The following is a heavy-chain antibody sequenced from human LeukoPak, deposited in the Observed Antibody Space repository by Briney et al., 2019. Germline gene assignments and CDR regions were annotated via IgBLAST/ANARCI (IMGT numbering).Heavy chain of an antibody. D-gene: IGHD6-19*01. V-gene: IGHV1-69*04. CDR2: IIPILGIA. CDR1: GGTFSSYA. CDR3: ARNMAVAGTPGV. J-gene: IGHJ4*02. Sequence: SVKVSCKASGGTFSSYAISWVRQAPGQGLEWMGRIIPILGIANYAQKFQGRVTITADKSTSTAYMELSSLRSEDTAVYYCARNMAVAGTPGVWGQGTLVTVSS.